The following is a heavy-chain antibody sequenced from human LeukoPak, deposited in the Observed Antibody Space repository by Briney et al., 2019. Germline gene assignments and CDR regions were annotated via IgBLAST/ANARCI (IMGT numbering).Heavy chain of an antibody. CDR3: TREDDSSGYRPFDI. J-gene: IGHJ3*02. V-gene: IGHV1-2*06. D-gene: IGHD3-22*01. CDR2: INPNSGGT. Sequence: GASVKVSCKASGYTFTGYHIHWVRQAPGQGLEWMGRINPNSGGTNYAQKFQGRVTMTRDTSISTAYMDLSSLRSDDTAVYYCTREDDSSGYRPFDIWGQGTMVTVSS. CDR1: GYTFTGYH.